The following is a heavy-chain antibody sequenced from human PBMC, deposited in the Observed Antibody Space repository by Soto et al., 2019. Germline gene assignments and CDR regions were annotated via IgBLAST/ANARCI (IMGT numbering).Heavy chain of an antibody. Sequence: GGSLRLSCAASGFTFSSYGMHWVRQAPGKGLEWVAVISYDGSNKYYADSVKGRFTISRDNSKNTLYLQMNSLRAEDTAVYYCAKNDYDSSGYYLYYFDDWGQGTLVTVSS. CDR3: AKNDYDSSGYYLYYFDD. V-gene: IGHV3-30*18. J-gene: IGHJ4*02. CDR2: ISYDGSNK. D-gene: IGHD3-22*01. CDR1: GFTFSSYG.